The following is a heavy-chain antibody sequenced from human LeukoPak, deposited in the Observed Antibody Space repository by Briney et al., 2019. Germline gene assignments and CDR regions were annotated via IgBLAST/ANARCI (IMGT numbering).Heavy chain of an antibody. J-gene: IGHJ4*02. V-gene: IGHV1-18*01. CDR3: ARDGSVTYYGGNFLGVYDWSGYDY. D-gene: IGHD4-23*01. CDR2: TSAYNGNT. CDR1: GYSFTSYG. Sequence: GASVKVSCKASGYSFTSYGISWVRQAPGQGLEWMGWTSAYNGNTNYAQKLQGRVTMTTGTSTSTAYMELRSLRSDDTAVYYCARDGSVTYYGGNFLGVYDWSGYDYWGQGTLVTVSS.